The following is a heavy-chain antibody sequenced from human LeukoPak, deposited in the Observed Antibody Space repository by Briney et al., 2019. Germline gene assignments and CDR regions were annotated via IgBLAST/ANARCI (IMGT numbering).Heavy chain of an antibody. CDR1: GGSFSGYY. V-gene: IGHV4-34*01. CDR2: INHSGST. Sequence: PSETLSLTCAVYGGSFSGYYWSWIRQPPGKGLEWIGEINHSGSTNYNPSLKSRVTISVDTSKNQFSLKLSSVTAADTAVYYCARSLEATGRILDYWGQGTLVTVSS. CDR3: ARSLEATGRILDY. J-gene: IGHJ4*02. D-gene: IGHD3-10*01.